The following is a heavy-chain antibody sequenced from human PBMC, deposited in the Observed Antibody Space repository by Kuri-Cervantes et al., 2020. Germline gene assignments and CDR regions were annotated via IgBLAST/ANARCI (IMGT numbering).Heavy chain of an antibody. J-gene: IGHJ6*03. V-gene: IGHV3-33*01. CDR2: IWYDGSNK. D-gene: IGHD6-13*01. CDR3: ARNSRYIGASYYYYYMDV. CDR1: GFTFSSYD. Sequence: LSLTCAASGFTFSSYDMHWVRQAPGKGLEWVAVIWYDGSNKYYADSVKGRFTISRDNAKKLLYLQMNSLRAEDTAVYYCARNSRYIGASYYYYYMDVWGKGTTVTVSS.